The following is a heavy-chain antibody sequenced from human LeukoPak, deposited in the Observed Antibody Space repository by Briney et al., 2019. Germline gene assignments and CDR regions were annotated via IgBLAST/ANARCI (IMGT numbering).Heavy chain of an antibody. J-gene: IGHJ2*01. Sequence: GGSLRLSCAGSGFTFSDYYMSWIRQAPGKGLEWVSYISSSSSYSNYADSVKGRFTISRDNAKNSLYLQMNSLRAEDTAVYYCARVGTMVRGVLPHWYFDLWGRGTLVTVSS. D-gene: IGHD3-10*01. CDR1: GFTFSDYY. V-gene: IGHV3-11*05. CDR2: ISSSSSYS. CDR3: ARVGTMVRGVLPHWYFDL.